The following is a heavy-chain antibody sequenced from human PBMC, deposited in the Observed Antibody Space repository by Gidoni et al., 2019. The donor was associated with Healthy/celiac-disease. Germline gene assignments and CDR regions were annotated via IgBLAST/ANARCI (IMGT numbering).Heavy chain of an antibody. CDR1: GYTFTGYY. V-gene: IGHV1-2*02. Sequence: QVQLVQSGAEVKKPGASVKVSCTASGYTFTGYYMHWVRQAPGQGLEWMGWINPNSGGTNYAQKFQGRVTMTRDTSISTAYMELSRLRSDDTAVYYCATEPEVGSEGMGAFDIWGQGTMVTVSS. CDR3: ATEPEVGSEGMGAFDI. CDR2: INPNSGGT. J-gene: IGHJ3*02. D-gene: IGHD1-26*01.